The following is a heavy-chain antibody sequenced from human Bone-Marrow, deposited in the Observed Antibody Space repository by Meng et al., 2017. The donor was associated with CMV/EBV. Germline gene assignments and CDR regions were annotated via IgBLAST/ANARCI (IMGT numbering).Heavy chain of an antibody. V-gene: IGHV4-61*01. CDR2: IYYSGST. CDR3: ARDIAYCSSTSCPPDF. CDR1: GGSISSTSYY. J-gene: IGHJ4*02. Sequence: SETLSLTCTVSGGSISSTSYYWSWIRQPPGKGLEWIGYIYYSGSTNYNPSLKSRVTISVDTSKNQFSLKLSSVTAADTAVYYCARDIAYCSSTSCPPDFWGQGTLVTVSS. D-gene: IGHD2-2*01.